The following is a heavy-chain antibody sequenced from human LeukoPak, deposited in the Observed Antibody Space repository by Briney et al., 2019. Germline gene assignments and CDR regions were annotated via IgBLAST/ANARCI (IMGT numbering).Heavy chain of an antibody. Sequence: SETLSLTCTVSGGSISSYYWSWIRQPPGKGLEWIGDIYYSGSTNYNPSLKSRVTISVDTSKNQFSLKLSSVTAADTAVYYCARTGGSGRRQLYYFDYWGQGTLVTVSS. CDR3: ARTGGSGRRQLYYFDY. J-gene: IGHJ4*02. CDR2: IYYSGST. CDR1: GGSISSYY. V-gene: IGHV4-59*01. D-gene: IGHD3-10*01.